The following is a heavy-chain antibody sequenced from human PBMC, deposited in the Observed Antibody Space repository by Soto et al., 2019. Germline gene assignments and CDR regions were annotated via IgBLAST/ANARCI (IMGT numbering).Heavy chain of an antibody. J-gene: IGHJ5*02. CDR1: GESFSGYF. V-gene: IGHV4-34*01. CDR2: INHRGIT. CDR3: ARGIVVRYFAGPQTNGGWFDP. D-gene: IGHD3-9*01. Sequence: QVQLQQWGAGLLKPSETLSLTCAASGESFSGYFWTWLRQPPGSGLEWIGDINHRGITNYNPSLKIRVTKSIDASKSQFSLKLSSMTAADTAVYYCARGIVVRYFAGPQTNGGWFDPWGQGTLVSVSS.